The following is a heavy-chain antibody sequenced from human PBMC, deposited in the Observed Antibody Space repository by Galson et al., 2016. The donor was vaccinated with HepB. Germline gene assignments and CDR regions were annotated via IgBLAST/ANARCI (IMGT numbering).Heavy chain of an antibody. CDR1: EFVLSPYS. CDR2: ISSSISTI. D-gene: IGHD6-6*01. J-gene: IGHJ3*01. V-gene: IGHV3-48*02. Sequence: SLRLSCAASEFVLSPYSMNWVRQAPGKGLEWVSYISSSISTIYYADSVKGRFTISRDSAKNSVYLQMNGLRDDDTGVYYCARELVRSAFDLWGQGTLVTVSS. CDR3: ARELVRSAFDL.